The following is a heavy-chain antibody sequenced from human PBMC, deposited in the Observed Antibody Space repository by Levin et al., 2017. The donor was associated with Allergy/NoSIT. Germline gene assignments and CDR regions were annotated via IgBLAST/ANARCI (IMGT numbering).Heavy chain of an antibody. CDR1: GFTFSSYA. D-gene: IGHD2-21*01. J-gene: IGHJ4*02. Sequence: GGSLRLSCAASGFTFSSYAMTWVRQGPGKGLEWVSSVSGAGVDTYYADSVKGRFTIYRDNSKNTVYLQMNSLKAEDTALYYCARTGGGAWTYHRDFDSWGQGTLVTVSS. V-gene: IGHV3-23*01. CDR3: ARTGGGAWTYHRDFDS. CDR2: VSGAGVDT.